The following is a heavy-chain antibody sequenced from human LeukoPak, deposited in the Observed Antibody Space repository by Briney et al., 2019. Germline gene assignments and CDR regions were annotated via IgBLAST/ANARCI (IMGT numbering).Heavy chain of an antibody. CDR2: IYDTGST. V-gene: IGHV4-59*01. Sequence: SETLSLTCSVSGGSISGYKWTWIRQPPGTGPEWIGYIYDTGSTNYNSSLRSRVTISVDTSRNQFSLKSHSVTAADTAVYYCARFWSGFDYWGQGALVTVSS. D-gene: IGHD3-3*01. CDR3: ARFWSGFDY. CDR1: GGSISGYK. J-gene: IGHJ4*02.